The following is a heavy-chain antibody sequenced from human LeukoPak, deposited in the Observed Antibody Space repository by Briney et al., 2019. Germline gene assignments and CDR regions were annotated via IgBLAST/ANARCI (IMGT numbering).Heavy chain of an antibody. CDR3: AKPAYAGYYYYMDV. J-gene: IGHJ6*03. CDR1: GFTFSSYW. CDR2: ISYDGSNK. D-gene: IGHD3-16*01. V-gene: IGHV3-30*18. Sequence: GGSLRLSCAASGFTFSSYWMSWVRQAPGKGLEWVALISYDGSNKYYADSVKGRFTISGDNSKNTLYLQMNSLRVEDTAVYYCAKPAYAGYYYYMDVWGKGTTVTVSS.